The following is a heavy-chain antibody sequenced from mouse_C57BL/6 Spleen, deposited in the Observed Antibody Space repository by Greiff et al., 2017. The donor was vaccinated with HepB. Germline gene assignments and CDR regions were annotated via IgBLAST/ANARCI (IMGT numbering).Heavy chain of an antibody. D-gene: IGHD4-1*01. CDR2: ISYDGSN. J-gene: IGHJ4*01. CDR1: GYSITSGYY. CDR3: ARGGLLTGTRMDY. V-gene: IGHV3-6*01. Sequence: DVQLQESGPGLVKPSQSLSLTCSVTGYSITSGYYWNWIRQFPGNKLEWMGYISYDGSNNYNPSLKNRISITRDTSKNQFFLKLNSVTTEDTATYYCARGGLLTGTRMDYWGQGTSVTVSS.